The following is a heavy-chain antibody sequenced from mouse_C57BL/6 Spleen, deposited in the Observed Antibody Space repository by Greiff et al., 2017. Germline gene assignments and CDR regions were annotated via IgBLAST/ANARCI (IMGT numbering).Heavy chain of an antibody. CDR2: IYPGSGST. CDR3: ARVDTNWAMDY. D-gene: IGHD4-1*01. V-gene: IGHV1-55*01. J-gene: IGHJ4*01. Sequence: VQLQQPGAELVKPGASVKMSCKASGYTFTSYWLTWVKQRPGQGLEWIGDIYPGSGSTNYNEKFKSKATLTVDTSSSTAYMQLSSLTSEDSAVYYCARVDTNWAMDYWGQGTSVTVSS. CDR1: GYTFTSYW.